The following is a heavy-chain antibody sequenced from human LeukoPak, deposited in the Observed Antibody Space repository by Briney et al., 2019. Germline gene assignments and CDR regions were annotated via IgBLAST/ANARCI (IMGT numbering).Heavy chain of an antibody. Sequence: GGSLRLSCAASGFTFSSYAMSWVGQAPGKGLEGVSDISGSGSNTYYADSVKGRFTISRDNSKNTLYLQMNSLRAEDTAVYYCARDPGTTYYDILTGYTTHYYYYYMDVWGKGTTVTVSS. V-gene: IGHV3-23*01. CDR3: ARDPGTTYYDILTGYTTHYYYYYMDV. CDR1: GFTFSSYA. J-gene: IGHJ6*03. CDR2: ISGSGSNT. D-gene: IGHD3-9*01.